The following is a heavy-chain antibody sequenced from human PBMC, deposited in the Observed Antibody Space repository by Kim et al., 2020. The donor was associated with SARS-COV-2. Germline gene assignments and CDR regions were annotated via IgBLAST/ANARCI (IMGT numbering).Heavy chain of an antibody. J-gene: IGHJ5*02. CDR3: ASGLAGYSSA. CDR1: GFTFSDYY. Sequence: GGSLRLSCAASGFTFSDYYMSWIRQAPGKGLEWISDISHRSSYTNYADSVKGRFTISRDNAKKSLYLQMNSLRVEDTAVYYCASGLAGYSSAWGQGTLVTVSS. D-gene: IGHD6-19*01. V-gene: IGHV3-11*06. CDR2: ISHRSSYT.